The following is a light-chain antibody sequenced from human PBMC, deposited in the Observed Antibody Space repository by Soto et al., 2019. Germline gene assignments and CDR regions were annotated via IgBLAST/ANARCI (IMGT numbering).Light chain of an antibody. CDR2: KAS. V-gene: IGKV1-5*03. J-gene: IGKJ1*01. CDR1: QTISSW. Sequence: DIQMTQSPSTLSGSVGDRVTLTCRASQTISSWLAWYQQKPGKAPKLLIYKASTLKSGVPSRFSGSGSGTEFTLIIGSRQPDDFATYYCQRYNTYSEAFGQGTKVELK. CDR3: QRYNTYSEA.